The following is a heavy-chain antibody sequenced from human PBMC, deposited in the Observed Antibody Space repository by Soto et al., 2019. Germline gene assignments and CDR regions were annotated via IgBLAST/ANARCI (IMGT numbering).Heavy chain of an antibody. J-gene: IGHJ4*02. CDR2: FDPEDGET. V-gene: IGHV1-24*01. CDR1: GYTLTELS. Sequence: QVQLVQSGAEVKKPGASVKVSCKVSGYTLTELSMHWVRQAPGKGLEWMGGFDPEDGETIYAQKFQGRVTMTEDTSADTAYMELSSLRSEDTAVYYCATVPKDSSCYYQGLYYFDYWGQGTLVTVSS. CDR3: ATVPKDSSCYYQGLYYFDY. D-gene: IGHD3-22*01.